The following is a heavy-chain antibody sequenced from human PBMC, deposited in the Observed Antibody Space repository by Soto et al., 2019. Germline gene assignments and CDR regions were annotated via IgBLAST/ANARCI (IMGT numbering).Heavy chain of an antibody. Sequence: PRLSCATSGFSFSTYAIHWVRQAPGKGLDWVAVISNDGSKRYYAQSVKGRFTISRDNSNNTVDLQMNSLRAEDTALYYCARSIAVAGLDYWGPGTLVTVSS. CDR3: ARSIAVAGLDY. D-gene: IGHD6-19*01. CDR2: ISNDGSKR. J-gene: IGHJ4*02. V-gene: IGHV3-30-3*01. CDR1: GFSFSTYA.